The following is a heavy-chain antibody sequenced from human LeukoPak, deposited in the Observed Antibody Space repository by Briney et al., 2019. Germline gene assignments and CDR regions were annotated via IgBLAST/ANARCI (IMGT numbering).Heavy chain of an antibody. D-gene: IGHD3-16*02. J-gene: IGHJ5*02. CDR2: IYYSGST. V-gene: IGHV4-31*03. Sequence: PSQTLSLTCTVSGGSISSGGYYWSWIRQHPGKGLEWIGYIYYSGSTNYNPSLKSRVTISVDTSKNQFSLKLSSVTAADTAVYYCARSYYDYVWGSYRPPGWFDPWGQGTLVTVSS. CDR1: GGSISSGGYY. CDR3: ARSYYDYVWGSYRPPGWFDP.